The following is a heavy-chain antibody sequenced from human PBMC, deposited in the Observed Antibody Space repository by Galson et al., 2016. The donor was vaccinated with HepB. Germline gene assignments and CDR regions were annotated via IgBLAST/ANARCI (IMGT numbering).Heavy chain of an antibody. J-gene: IGHJ6*02. Sequence: SLRLSCAASGFTFSGYDMHWVRQAPGKGLEWVALMSYDESNKYYADSVKVRFTISRYNSKNTLYLQMNSLRAEDTAVYYCARDPSGITLIVAAMGYYYGMDFWGQGTTVIVSS. CDR1: GFTFSGYD. V-gene: IGHV3-30-3*01. CDR2: MSYDESNK. D-gene: IGHD3-22*01. CDR3: ARDPSGITLIVAAMGYYYGMDF.